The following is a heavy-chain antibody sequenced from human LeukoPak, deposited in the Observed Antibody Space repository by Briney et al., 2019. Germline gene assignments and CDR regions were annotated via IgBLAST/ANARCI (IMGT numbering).Heavy chain of an antibody. J-gene: IGHJ4*02. D-gene: IGHD6-19*01. CDR2: ISGSGGAT. Sequence: GGSLRLSCAASGFTFSSYAMSWVRQAPEKGLEWVSAISGSGGATYYADSVKGRFTISRDNSKNMLYLEMNSLRAEDTAVYYCARDRGSGGVAGTYYWGQGTLVTVSS. CDR1: GFTFSSYA. V-gene: IGHV3-23*01. CDR3: ARDRGSGGVAGTYY.